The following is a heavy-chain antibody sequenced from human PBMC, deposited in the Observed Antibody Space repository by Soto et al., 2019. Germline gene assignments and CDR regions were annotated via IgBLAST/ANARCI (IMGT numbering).Heavy chain of an antibody. Sequence: SETLSLTCTVSGGSISSSSYYWGWIRQPPGKGLEWIGSIYYSGSTYYNQSLKSRVTISVDTSKNQFSLKLSSVTAADTAVYYCARDVEYYYYYGMDVWGQGTTVT. V-gene: IGHV4-39*02. J-gene: IGHJ6*02. CDR2: IYYSGST. CDR1: GGSISSSSYY. CDR3: ARDVEYYYYYGMDV. D-gene: IGHD2-21*01.